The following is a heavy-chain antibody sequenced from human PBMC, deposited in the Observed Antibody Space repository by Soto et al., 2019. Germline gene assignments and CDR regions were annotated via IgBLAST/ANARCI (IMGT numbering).Heavy chain of an antibody. V-gene: IGHV2-5*02. Sequence: QITLKESGPTLGKPTQTLPLTCTFSGGSLTTGGVGVGWIRQPPGKALEGLALIYWDAAKRYSPSLKSRLTSTTDTSENQVVLTMTNMDPMDTATYYCAHRRSYQAWTVRNNWFAPWGQGTLVTVSS. CDR2: IYWDAAK. CDR1: GGSLTTGGVG. J-gene: IGHJ5*02. D-gene: IGHD3-10*01. CDR3: AHRRSYQAWTVRNNWFAP.